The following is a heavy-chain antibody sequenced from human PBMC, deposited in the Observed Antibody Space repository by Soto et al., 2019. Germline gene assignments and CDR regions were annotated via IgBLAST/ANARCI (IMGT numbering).Heavy chain of an antibody. Sequence: XSVKGSCKASGYTFSNNDISWVRQATGQGLEWMGWMNPNSGNTGYAQKFQGRVSMTRNTSITTAYLELSSLRSDDTAIYYCARMATSGTLNWFDPWGQGTLVTVSS. CDR1: GYTFSNND. J-gene: IGHJ5*02. CDR3: ARMATSGTLNWFDP. V-gene: IGHV1-8*01. CDR2: MNPNSGNT.